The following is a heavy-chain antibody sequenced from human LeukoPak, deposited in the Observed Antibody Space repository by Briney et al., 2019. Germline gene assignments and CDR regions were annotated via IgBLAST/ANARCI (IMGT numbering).Heavy chain of an antibody. J-gene: IGHJ6*03. Sequence: SETLSPTCTVSGGSISSSSYYWGWIRQPPGKGLEWIGSINYSGSTYYNPSLKSRVTISVDRSKNQFSLKLSSVTAADTAVYYCARGYCSGGSCYSSYYYSYMDVWGKGTTVTVSS. CDR2: INYSGST. V-gene: IGHV4-39*07. D-gene: IGHD2-15*01. CDR3: ARGYCSGGSCYSSYYYSYMDV. CDR1: GGSISSSSYY.